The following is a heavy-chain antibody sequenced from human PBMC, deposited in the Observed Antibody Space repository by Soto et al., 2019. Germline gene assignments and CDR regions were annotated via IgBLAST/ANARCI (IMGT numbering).Heavy chain of an antibody. CDR3: AKDLIRLGELSLGDLDY. Sequence: QVQLVESGGGVVQPGGSLRLSCAASGFTFSGYGMNWVRQAPGKGLEWVAVISYDGTKKFYADSVKGRFTISRDNFKNTLSLQMNGLRAEDTAVYYCAKDLIRLGELSLGDLDYWGQGTLVTVSS. CDR1: GFTFSGYG. V-gene: IGHV3-30*18. CDR2: ISYDGTKK. D-gene: IGHD3-16*02. J-gene: IGHJ4*02.